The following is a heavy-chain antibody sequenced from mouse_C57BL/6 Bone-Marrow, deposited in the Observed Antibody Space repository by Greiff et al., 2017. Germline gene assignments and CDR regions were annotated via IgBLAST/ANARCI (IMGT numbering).Heavy chain of an antibody. D-gene: IGHD4-1*01. Sequence: QVQLQQPGAELVKPGASVQMSCKASGYTFTSYWITWVKQRPGQGLEWIGDIYPGNGSTNSNEKFKRKATLTVDTSSSTAYMQLSSLTTEDSAVYYCARSNWDGDFDYWGQGTTLTVSS. J-gene: IGHJ2*01. V-gene: IGHV1-55*01. CDR3: ARSNWDGDFDY. CDR2: IYPGNGST. CDR1: GYTFTSYW.